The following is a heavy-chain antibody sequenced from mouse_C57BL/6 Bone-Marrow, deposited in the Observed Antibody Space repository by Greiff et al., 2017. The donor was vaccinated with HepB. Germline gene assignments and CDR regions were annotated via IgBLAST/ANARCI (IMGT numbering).Heavy chain of an antibody. Sequence: EVMLVESGEGLVKPGGSLKLSCAASGFTFSSYAMSWVRQTPEKRLEWVAYISSGGDYIYYADTVKGRFTLSRDNARNTLYLQMSSLKSEDTAMYYCARLSGRRGVFAYCGQGTLVTVSA. CDR2: ISSGGDYI. CDR3: ARLSGRRGVFAY. CDR1: GFTFSSYA. D-gene: IGHD4-1*01. J-gene: IGHJ3*01. V-gene: IGHV5S21*01.